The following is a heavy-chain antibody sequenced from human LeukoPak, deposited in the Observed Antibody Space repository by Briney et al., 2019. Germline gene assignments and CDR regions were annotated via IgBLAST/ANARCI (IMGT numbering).Heavy chain of an antibody. CDR3: ARDRRDSSGYYYEGFDY. V-gene: IGHV4-59*12. D-gene: IGHD3-22*01. Sequence: SETLSLTCTVSGGSISSYYWSWIRQPPGKGLEWIGYIYYSGSTNYNPSLKSRVTMSVDTSKNQFSLKLSSVTAADTAVYYCARDRRDSSGYYYEGFDYWGQGTLVTVSS. CDR2: IYYSGST. J-gene: IGHJ4*02. CDR1: GGSISSYY.